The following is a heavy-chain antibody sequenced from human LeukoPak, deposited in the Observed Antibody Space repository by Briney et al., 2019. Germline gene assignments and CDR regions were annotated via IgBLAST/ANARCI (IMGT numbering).Heavy chain of an antibody. D-gene: IGHD4-11*01. Sequence: GGSLRLSCAASGFTFDVYGMSWVRQAPGKGLEWVSGINWNGGSTGYADSVKGRFTISRDNAKNSPYLQMNSLRAEDTALYYCARGSQVSWFDPWGQGTLVTVSS. CDR1: GFTFDVYG. CDR2: INWNGGST. J-gene: IGHJ5*02. CDR3: ARGSQVSWFDP. V-gene: IGHV3-20*04.